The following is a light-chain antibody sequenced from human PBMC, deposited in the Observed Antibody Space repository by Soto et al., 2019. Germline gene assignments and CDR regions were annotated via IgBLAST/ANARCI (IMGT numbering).Light chain of an antibody. Sequence: EIVLTQSPGTLPLDPGERATLFCRASQSVRSTYLSWYQQKAGQAPRLLIYGASNRATGIPARFSGSESGTDFTLTISSLEPEDFAVYYCQQRSNWPLTFGQGTRLEIK. CDR1: QSVRSTY. J-gene: IGKJ5*01. CDR2: GAS. CDR3: QQRSNWPLT. V-gene: IGKV3-11*01.